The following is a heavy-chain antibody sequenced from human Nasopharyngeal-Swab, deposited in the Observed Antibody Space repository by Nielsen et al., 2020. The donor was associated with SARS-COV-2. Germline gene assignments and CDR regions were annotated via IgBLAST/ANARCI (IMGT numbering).Heavy chain of an antibody. CDR3: AKSLYTSTWSYYFDI. J-gene: IGHJ4*02. Sequence: SLKISCVASGFPFDDYAMSWVRLVPGQGLQWVAGITWNSGNIGYADSVKGRFNVPRDNAENSLFLQMDSLRPEDTAFYYCAKSLYTSTWSYYFDIWGQGTMVTVSS. CDR1: GFPFDDYA. D-gene: IGHD6-13*01. V-gene: IGHV3-9*01. CDR2: ITWNSGNI.